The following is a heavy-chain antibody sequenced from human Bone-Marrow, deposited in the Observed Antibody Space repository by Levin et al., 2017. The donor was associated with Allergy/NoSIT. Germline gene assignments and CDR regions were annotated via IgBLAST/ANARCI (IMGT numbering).Heavy chain of an antibody. V-gene: IGHV3-23*01. D-gene: IGHD3-22*01. J-gene: IGHJ4*02. CDR3: AKFTTENSFDY. Sequence: GGSLRLSCAASGSTFSSYAMSWVRQAPGKGLEWVSAISGSGGSTYYAASVKGRFTISRDNSKNTLYLQMNSLRAEDTAVYYCAKFTTENSFDYWGQGTLVTVSS. CDR2: ISGSGGST. CDR1: GSTFSSYA.